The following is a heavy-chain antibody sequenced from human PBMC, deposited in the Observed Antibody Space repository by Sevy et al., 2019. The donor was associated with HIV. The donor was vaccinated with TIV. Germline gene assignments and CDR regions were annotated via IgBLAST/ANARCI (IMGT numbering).Heavy chain of an antibody. V-gene: IGHV3-33*01. CDR1: GFTFTNYG. D-gene: IGHD3-10*01. CDR3: VRERGPFDGIDI. J-gene: IGHJ3*02. CDR2: IWSDGNHK. Sequence: GGSLRLSCAASGFTFTNYGMHWVRQAPGKGLEWVAVIWSDGNHKYYADSVKGRFTFSRDNSRNTLSLQMNSLRVEDTAVYYCVRERGPFDGIDIWGQGTMVTVSS.